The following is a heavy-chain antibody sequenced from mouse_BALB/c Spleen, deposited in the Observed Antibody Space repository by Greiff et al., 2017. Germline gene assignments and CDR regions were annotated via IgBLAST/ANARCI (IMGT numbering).Heavy chain of an antibody. Sequence: EVKLMESGGGLVKPGGSLKLSCAASGFTFSSYTMSWVRQTPEKRLEWVATISSGGSYTYYPDSVKGRFTISRDNAKNTLYLQMSSLKSEDTAMYYCTRDDPNYFDYWGQGTTLTVSS. CDR1: GFTFSSYT. CDR2: ISSGGSYT. CDR3: TRDDPNYFDY. J-gene: IGHJ2*01. V-gene: IGHV5-6-4*01.